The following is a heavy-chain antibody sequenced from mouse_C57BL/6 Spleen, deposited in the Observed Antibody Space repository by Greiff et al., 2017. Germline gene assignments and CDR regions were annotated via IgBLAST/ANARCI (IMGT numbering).Heavy chain of an antibody. CDR2: IDPETGGT. V-gene: IGHV1-15*01. CDR3: TRCGYYVDYAMDY. Sequence: VQLQQSGAELVRPGASVTLSCKASGYTFTDCEMHWVKQTPVHGLEWIGAIDPETGGTAYNQKFKGKAILTADKSSSPAYMELRSLTSEDSAVYYCTRCGYYVDYAMDYWGQGTSVTVSS. J-gene: IGHJ4*01. D-gene: IGHD2-3*01. CDR1: GYTFTDCE.